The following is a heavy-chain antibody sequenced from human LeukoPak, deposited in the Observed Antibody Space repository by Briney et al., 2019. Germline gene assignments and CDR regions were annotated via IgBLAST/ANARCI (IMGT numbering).Heavy chain of an antibody. J-gene: IGHJ3*02. CDR1: GFTFSSYG. CDR2: IRYNGNNQ. D-gene: IGHD3-22*01. V-gene: IGHV3-30*02. Sequence: GGSLRLSCAASGFTFSSYGMHWVRQAPGKGLEWVAFIRYNGNNQYYADSVKGRFTISRDNSKNTLYLQMNSLKGDDTAVYYCARGLLNYYDSSAYYEGDAFDIWGQGTMVTVSS. CDR3: ARGLLNYYDSSAYYEGDAFDI.